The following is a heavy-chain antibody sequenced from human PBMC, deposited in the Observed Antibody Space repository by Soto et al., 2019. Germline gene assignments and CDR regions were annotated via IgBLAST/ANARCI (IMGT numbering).Heavy chain of an antibody. J-gene: IGHJ4*02. V-gene: IGHV4-38-2*02. CDR1: GYSIINGYY. CDR2: MFHGGAT. Sequence: SETLSLTCDVSGYSIINGYYWGWIRQPPGKGLEWIGSMFHGGATYLNPSLQSRVTLSIDTSKNQFSLKLTSVSAADTAVYYCARDYEFYSDGSGDYSRPFDYWGQGILVTVSS. D-gene: IGHD3-22*01. CDR3: ARDYEFYSDGSGDYSRPFDY.